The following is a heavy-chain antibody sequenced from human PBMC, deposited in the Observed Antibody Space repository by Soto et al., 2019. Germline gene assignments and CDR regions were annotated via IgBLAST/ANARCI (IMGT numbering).Heavy chain of an antibody. CDR1: VFTFSKYA. V-gene: IGHV3-23*01. CDR3: GREPNGDYVGAFEM. CDR2: ISGGGVT. D-gene: IGHD4-17*01. Sequence: EVQLLESGGGLVQPGGSLKLSCVASVFTFSKYAMIWVRQAPGKGLEWVSAISGGGVTLYADSVKGRFTISRDDSESTLFLKMNRLRAEDTALYYCGREPNGDYVGAFEMCGQGTMVTVSS. J-gene: IGHJ3*02.